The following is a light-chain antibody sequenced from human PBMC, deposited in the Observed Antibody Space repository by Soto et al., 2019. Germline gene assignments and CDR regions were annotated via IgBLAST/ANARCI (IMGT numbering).Light chain of an antibody. CDR1: QTLYNNY. Sequence: ESVLTQSPGTLSLSPGERATLSCRASQTLYNNYLAWYQHRPGQAPRLLIYVASTRATGVPDRFSGSGSGTDFTLSISRLESEDLAVYVCQQYDSSPRTFGRGTKVESK. V-gene: IGKV3-20*01. J-gene: IGKJ1*01. CDR3: QQYDSSPRT. CDR2: VAS.